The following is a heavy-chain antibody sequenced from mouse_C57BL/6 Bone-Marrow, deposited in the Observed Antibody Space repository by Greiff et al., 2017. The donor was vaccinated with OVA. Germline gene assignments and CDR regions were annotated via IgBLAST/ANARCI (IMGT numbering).Heavy chain of an antibody. Sequence: VQLQQPGAELVMPGASVKLSCKASGYTFTSYWMHWVKQRPGQGLEWIGEIDPSDSYTNYNQKFKGKSTLTVDKSSSTAYMQLRILTSEDSAVYSCASDGYDYDGTFDYWGPGTTLTVSS. V-gene: IGHV1-69*01. CDR1: GYTFTSYW. J-gene: IGHJ2*01. CDR2: IDPSDSYT. D-gene: IGHD2-4*01. CDR3: ASDGYDYDGTFDY.